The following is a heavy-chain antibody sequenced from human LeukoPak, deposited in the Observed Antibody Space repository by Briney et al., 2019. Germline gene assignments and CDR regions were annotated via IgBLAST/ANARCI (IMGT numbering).Heavy chain of an antibody. J-gene: IGHJ4*02. Sequence: ASVKVSCKASGYPFSGFRISWVRQAPGQGLEWMGWISPYNAEASYSQVVQDRVTMTTDISTGTADMELRGLKSDDTAVYYCARVGGGNYYYFDSWGQGTLVSVSS. CDR2: ISPYNAEA. CDR1: GYPFSGFR. CDR3: ARVGGGNYYYFDS. V-gene: IGHV1-18*01. D-gene: IGHD5-24*01.